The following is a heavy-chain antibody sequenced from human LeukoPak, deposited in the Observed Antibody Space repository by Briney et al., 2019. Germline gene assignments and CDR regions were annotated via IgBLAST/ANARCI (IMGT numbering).Heavy chain of an antibody. J-gene: IGHJ3*02. CDR1: GGSISSGSYY. CDR3: AREVYYDFWSGPYAFDI. CDR2: IYTSGST. D-gene: IGHD3-3*01. V-gene: IGHV4-61*02. Sequence: SETLSLTCTVSGGSISSGSYYWSWIRQPAGKGLEWIGRIYTSGSTNYNPSLKSRVTISVDTSKNQFSLKLSSVTAADTAVCYCAREVYYDFWSGPYAFDIWGQGTMVTVSS.